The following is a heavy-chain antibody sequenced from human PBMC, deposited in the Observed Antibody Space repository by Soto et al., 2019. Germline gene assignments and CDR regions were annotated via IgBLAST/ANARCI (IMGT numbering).Heavy chain of an antibody. V-gene: IGHV3-23*01. D-gene: IGHD6-13*01. Sequence: GGSLRLSCAASGFTFSSYAMSWVRQAPGKGLEWVSAISGSGGSTYYADSVKGRFTISRDNSKNTLYLQMNSLRAEDTALYYFSIDPYSSSWNDYYYYYGMDGWGQGTTVTVSS. CDR1: GFTFSSYA. J-gene: IGHJ6*02. CDR3: SIDPYSSSWNDYYYYYGMDG. CDR2: ISGSGGST.